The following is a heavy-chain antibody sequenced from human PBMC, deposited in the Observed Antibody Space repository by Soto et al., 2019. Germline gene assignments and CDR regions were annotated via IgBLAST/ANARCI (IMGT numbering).Heavy chain of an antibody. V-gene: IGHV3-48*02. CDR1: GFSFSNYA. J-gene: IGHJ3*01. CDR2: ISIGSGSI. Sequence: EVQLVESGGGLVQPGGSRRVSCAASGFSFSNYAMNWVRQAPGKGLERVSYISIGSGSIFYADSVKGRFTISRDDAKNSLYMQMNTLRDEDTAVYYCVRGDRWAFDFWGQGTMVTVSS. CDR3: VRGDRWAFDF. D-gene: IGHD3-22*01.